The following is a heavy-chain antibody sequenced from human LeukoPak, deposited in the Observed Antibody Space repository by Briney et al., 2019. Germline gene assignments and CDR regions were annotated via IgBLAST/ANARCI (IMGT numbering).Heavy chain of an antibody. CDR2: IFYSGSI. J-gene: IGHJ3*02. CDR3: AKGMDVFDI. CDR1: GGSISSSY. Sequence: KPSETLSLTCTVSGGSISSSYWSWMRQPPGKGLEWIGYIFYSGSINYNPSLKSRVTISVDTSKNQFSLKLSSVTAADTAVYYCAKGMDVFDIWGQGTMVTVSS. V-gene: IGHV4-59*13.